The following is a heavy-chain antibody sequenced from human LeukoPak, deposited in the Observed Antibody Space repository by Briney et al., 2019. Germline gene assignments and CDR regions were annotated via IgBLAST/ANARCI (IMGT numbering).Heavy chain of an antibody. CDR1: GFTFSDYY. CDR2: ISSSGSTI. Sequence: GGSLRLSCAASGFTFSDYYMSWIRQAPGKGLEWVSYISSSGSTIYYADSVKGRFTTSRDNAKNSLYLQMNSLRAEDTAVYYCARDYDSSGYSDAFDIWGQGTMVTVSS. D-gene: IGHD3-22*01. V-gene: IGHV3-11*04. CDR3: ARDYDSSGYSDAFDI. J-gene: IGHJ3*02.